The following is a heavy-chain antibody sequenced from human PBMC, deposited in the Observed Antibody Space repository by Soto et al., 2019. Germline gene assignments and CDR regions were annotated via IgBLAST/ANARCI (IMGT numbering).Heavy chain of an antibody. V-gene: IGHV4-31*03. D-gene: IGHD2-2*01. CDR1: GGSISSGGYY. CDR2: IYYSGST. Sequence: SETLSLTSTVSGGSISSGGYYWSWIRQHPGKGLEWIGYIYYSGSTYYNPSLKSRVTISVDTSKNQFSLKLSSVTAADTAVYYCARAEPEIVVVPAAKVGGTFDYWGQVTLVTVSS. CDR3: ARAEPEIVVVPAAKVGGTFDY. J-gene: IGHJ4*02.